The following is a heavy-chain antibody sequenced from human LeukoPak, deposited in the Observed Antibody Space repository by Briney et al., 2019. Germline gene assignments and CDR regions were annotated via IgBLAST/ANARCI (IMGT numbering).Heavy chain of an antibody. V-gene: IGHV3-73*01. D-gene: IGHD3-10*01. CDR3: SGSYVYNWFDP. CDR1: GFTFSGSA. Sequence: GGSLRLSCAASGFTFSGSAMHWVRQASGKGLEWVGRIRSKANSYATAYAASVKGRFTISRDDSKNTAYLQMNSLETEDTAVYYCSGSYVYNWFDPWGQGTLVTVPS. J-gene: IGHJ5*02. CDR2: IRSKANSYAT.